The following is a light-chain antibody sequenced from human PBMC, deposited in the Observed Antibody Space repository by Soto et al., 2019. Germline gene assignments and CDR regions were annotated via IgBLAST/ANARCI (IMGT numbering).Light chain of an antibody. J-gene: IGLJ3*02. Sequence: QSALTQPASVSGSPGQSITISCTGTSSDVGSYSRVSWLQQHPGKTPKLMIYEVTNRPSGVSSRFSGSKSGNTASLTISGLQAEDEADYYCTSFTSSSTWVFGGGTKLTVL. CDR3: TSFTSSSTWV. V-gene: IGLV2-14*01. CDR1: SSDVGSYSR. CDR2: EVT.